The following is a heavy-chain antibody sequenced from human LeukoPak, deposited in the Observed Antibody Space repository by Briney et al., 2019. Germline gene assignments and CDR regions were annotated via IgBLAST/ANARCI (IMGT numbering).Heavy chain of an antibody. V-gene: IGHV3-21*01. CDR1: GFTFSSYS. D-gene: IGHD3-10*01. CDR3: ARDLHGSGSYGLADAFDI. Sequence: PGGSLRLSCAASGFTFSSYSMNWVRQAPGKGLEWVSSISSSSSYIYYADSVKGRFTISRDNAKNSLYLQMNSLRAEDTAVYYCARDLHGSGSYGLADAFDIWGQGTMVTVSS. CDR2: ISSSSSYI. J-gene: IGHJ3*02.